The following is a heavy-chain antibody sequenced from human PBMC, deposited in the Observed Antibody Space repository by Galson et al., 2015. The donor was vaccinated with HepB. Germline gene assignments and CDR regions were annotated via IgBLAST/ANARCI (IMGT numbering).Heavy chain of an antibody. CDR3: ASLFTQTGFGYYYYGMDV. Sequence: SLRLSCAASGFTFSSYSMNWVRQAPGKGLEWVSSISSSSSYIYYADSVKGRFTISRDNAKNSLYLQMNSLRAEDTAVYYCASLFTQTGFGYYYYGMDVWGQGTTVTVSS. D-gene: IGHD3-3*01. J-gene: IGHJ6*02. CDR2: ISSSSSYI. CDR1: GFTFSSYS. V-gene: IGHV3-21*01.